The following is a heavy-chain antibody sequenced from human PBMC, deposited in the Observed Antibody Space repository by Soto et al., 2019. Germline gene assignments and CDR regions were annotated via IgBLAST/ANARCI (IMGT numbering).Heavy chain of an antibody. D-gene: IGHD3-3*01. CDR2: IYSGGST. CDR1: GFTVSSNY. Sequence: GGSLRLSCAASGFTVSSNYMSWVRQAPGKGLEWVSVIYSGGSTYYADSVKGRFTISRDNSKNTLYLQMNSLRAEDTAVYYCARVRTIFGVNYYGMDVWGQGTTVTVSS. CDR3: ARVRTIFGVNYYGMDV. V-gene: IGHV3-66*01. J-gene: IGHJ6*02.